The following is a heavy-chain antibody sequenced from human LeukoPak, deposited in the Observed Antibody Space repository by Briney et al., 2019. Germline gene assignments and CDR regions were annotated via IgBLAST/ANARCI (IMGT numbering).Heavy chain of an antibody. D-gene: IGHD6-19*01. Sequence: ASVKVSCKASGYSFTSYGISWVRQAPGQGLEWMGWNSAYNGNTNYAQKLQGRVTMTTDTSTSTAYMELRSLRSDDTAVYYCARDGEHSGGWPLFDYWGQGTLVTVSS. CDR2: NSAYNGNT. V-gene: IGHV1-18*04. CDR1: GYSFTSYG. J-gene: IGHJ4*02. CDR3: ARDGEHSGGWPLFDY.